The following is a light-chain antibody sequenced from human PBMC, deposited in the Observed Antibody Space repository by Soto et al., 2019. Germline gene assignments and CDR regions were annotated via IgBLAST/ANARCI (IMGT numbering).Light chain of an antibody. CDR3: QQRSNWPPWT. CDR1: QSLSSY. CDR2: DAS. J-gene: IGKJ1*01. Sequence: EIVLTQSPATLSLSPGERATLSCRASQSLSSYLAWYQQKPGQAPRPLIYDASNRATGIPARFSGSGSGTDFTLTISSLEPEDFAVYYCQQRSNWPPWTFGQGTKVEIK. V-gene: IGKV3-11*01.